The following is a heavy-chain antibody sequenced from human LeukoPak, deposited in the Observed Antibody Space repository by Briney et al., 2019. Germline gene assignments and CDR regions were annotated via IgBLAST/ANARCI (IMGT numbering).Heavy chain of an antibody. Sequence: EASVKVSCKASGYTFTSYGISWARQAPGQGLEWMGWISAYNGNTNYAQKLQGRVTMTTDTSTSTAYMELRSLRSDDTAVYYCARTLMALDGDLGWFDPWGQGTLVTVSS. J-gene: IGHJ5*02. CDR1: GYTFTSYG. CDR2: ISAYNGNT. V-gene: IGHV1-18*01. CDR3: ARTLMALDGDLGWFDP. D-gene: IGHD4-17*01.